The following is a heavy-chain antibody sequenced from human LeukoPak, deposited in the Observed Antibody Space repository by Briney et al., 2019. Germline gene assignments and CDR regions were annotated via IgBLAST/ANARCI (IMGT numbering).Heavy chain of an antibody. Sequence: PSETLSLTCSGSNYSISNSLYWGWLRQPPGKGLARIGSIYRSGSTFYNPSLKSRVTISLDTSKNQFSLKLSSVTAADTAVYFCARGTYDYYMDVWGKGTTVTVSS. V-gene: IGHV4-38-2*02. CDR1: NYSISNSLY. CDR2: IYRSGST. CDR3: ARGTYDYYMDV. J-gene: IGHJ6*03.